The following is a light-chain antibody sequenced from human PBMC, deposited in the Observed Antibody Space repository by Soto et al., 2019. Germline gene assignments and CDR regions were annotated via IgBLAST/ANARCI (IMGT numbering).Light chain of an antibody. J-gene: IGKJ2*01. CDR3: QERSSWPPYS. CDR2: DAS. V-gene: IGKV3-11*01. Sequence: EIVLTQSPATLSLSPGERATLSCRASQSVSSYLAWYQQKPGQAPRLLIYDASNRATGIPARFSGSGSGTDFTLTISILEPEDFAVYYCQERSSWPPYSFGQGTKLEIK. CDR1: QSVSSY.